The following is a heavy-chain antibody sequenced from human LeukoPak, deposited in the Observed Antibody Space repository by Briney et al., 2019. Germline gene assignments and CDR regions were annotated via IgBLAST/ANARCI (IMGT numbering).Heavy chain of an antibody. CDR1: GGTFNNSA. D-gene: IGHD4-17*01. CDR3: ARDVHGDYGSGWFDP. CDR2: IMPLFGTA. V-gene: IGHV1-69*05. J-gene: IGHJ5*02. Sequence: SVKVSCKTSGGTFNNSAISWVRQAPGQGLEWLGGIMPLFGTAGYAQKFQGRVTITKDESTKTVYLELTSLTSDDTAVYYCARDVHGDYGSGWFDPWGQGTLVSVSS.